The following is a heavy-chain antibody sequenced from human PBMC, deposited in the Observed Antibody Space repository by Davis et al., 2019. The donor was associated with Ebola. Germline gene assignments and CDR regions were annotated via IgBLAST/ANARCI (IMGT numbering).Heavy chain of an antibody. Sequence: GESLKISCAASGFTFSSYWMSWVRQAPGKGLEWVANIKQDGSEKYYVDSVKGRFTISRDNAKNSLYLQMNSLRAEDTAVYYCARDYYDSSGYFQSGAFDIWGQGTMVTVSS. CDR3: ARDYYDSSGYFQSGAFDI. D-gene: IGHD3-22*01. J-gene: IGHJ3*02. V-gene: IGHV3-7*01. CDR2: IKQDGSEK. CDR1: GFTFSSYW.